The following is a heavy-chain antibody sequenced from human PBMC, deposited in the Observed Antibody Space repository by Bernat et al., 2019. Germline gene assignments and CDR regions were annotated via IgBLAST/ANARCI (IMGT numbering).Heavy chain of an antibody. Sequence: EVQLVETGGGLIQTGGSLRLSCAASGFTVSSNYMSWVRQAPGKGREWVSVIYSGGSTYYADSVKGRFTISRDNSKNTLYLQMNSLRAEDTAVYYCARDRPTIFWGQGTTVTVSS. CDR2: IYSGGST. V-gene: IGHV3-53*02. J-gene: IGHJ6*02. CDR1: GFTVSSNY. CDR3: ARDRPTIF. D-gene: IGHD3-3*01.